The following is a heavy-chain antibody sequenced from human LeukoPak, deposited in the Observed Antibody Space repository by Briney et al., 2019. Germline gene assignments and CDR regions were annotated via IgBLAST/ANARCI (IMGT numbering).Heavy chain of an antibody. J-gene: IGHJ6*03. Sequence: GGSLRLSCAASGFTFSSYAMSWVRQAPGKGLEWVSAISGSGGNTYYADSVKGRFTISRDNSKNTLYLQMNSLRAEDTAVYYCAKKGGPYYYYYMDVWGKGTTVTVSS. CDR3: AKKGGPYYYYYMDV. V-gene: IGHV3-23*01. CDR2: ISGSGGNT. CDR1: GFTFSSYA.